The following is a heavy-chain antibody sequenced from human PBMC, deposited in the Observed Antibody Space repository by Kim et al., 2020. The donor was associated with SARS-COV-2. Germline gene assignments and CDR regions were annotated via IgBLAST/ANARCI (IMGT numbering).Heavy chain of an antibody. CDR1: GFTFSSYT. V-gene: IGHV3-23*01. CDR3: AKDRLELPPVRSARHFDL. Sequence: GGSLRLSCVASGFTFSSYTMTWVRQTPGKGLEWVSIISHSGPTFYADSVKGRFTISRDNYKNTLILQLNSLRVEDSALYYCAKDRLELPPVRSARHFDL. D-gene: IGHD2-15*01. CDR2: ISHSGPT. J-gene: IGHJ2*01.